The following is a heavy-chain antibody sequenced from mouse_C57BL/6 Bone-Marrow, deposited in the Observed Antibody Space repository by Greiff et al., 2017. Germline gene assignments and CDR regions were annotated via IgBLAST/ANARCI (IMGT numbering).Heavy chain of an antibody. CDR2: ISSGGSYT. CDR1: GFTFSSYG. J-gene: IGHJ3*01. CDR3: ARLYYGSSLAWFAY. Sequence: DVMLVESGGDLVKPGGSLKLSCAASGFTFSSYGMSWVRQTPDKRLEWVATISSGGSYTYDPDSVKGRFTISRDNAKNTLYLQMSSLKSEDTAMYYCARLYYGSSLAWFAYWGQGTLVTVSA. V-gene: IGHV5-6*02. D-gene: IGHD1-1*01.